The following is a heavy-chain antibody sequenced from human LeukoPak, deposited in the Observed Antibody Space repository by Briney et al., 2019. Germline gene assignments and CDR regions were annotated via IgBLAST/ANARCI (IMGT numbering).Heavy chain of an antibody. V-gene: IGHV3-66*02. Sequence: GGSLRLSCAASGFTVSSNYMSWVRQVPGKGLEWVSLINSGGSTYYADSVKGRFTISRDNSKNTLYLQMNSLRGEDTAVYYCARARYYDSSGYPYYFDYWGQGTLVTVSS. CDR3: ARARYYDSSGYPYYFDY. CDR1: GFTVSSNY. D-gene: IGHD3-22*01. J-gene: IGHJ4*02. CDR2: INSGGST.